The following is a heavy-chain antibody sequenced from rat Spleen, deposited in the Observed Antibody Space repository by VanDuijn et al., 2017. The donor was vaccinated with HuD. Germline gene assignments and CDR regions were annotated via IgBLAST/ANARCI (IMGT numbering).Heavy chain of an antibody. CDR1: GFTFSDYY. Sequence: EVQLVESDGGLVQPGRSLKLSCAASGFTFSDYYMAWVRQAPTKGLEWVAYISTGAGVPYYRDSVRGRFTISRDNAKTTLYLQMNSLTSEDTATYYCTRGSLGSGRLNWFVYWGQGTLVTVSS. J-gene: IGHJ3*01. CDR3: TRGSLGSGRLNWFVY. CDR2: ISTGAGVP. D-gene: IGHD4-6*01. V-gene: IGHV5-27*01.